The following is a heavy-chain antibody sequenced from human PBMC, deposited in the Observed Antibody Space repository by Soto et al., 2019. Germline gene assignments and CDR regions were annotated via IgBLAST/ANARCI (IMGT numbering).Heavy chain of an antibody. Sequence: EVQLVESGGGLVKRGGSLTLSCAASGFMFSSYRMNWVRQAPGKGLEWVSSINSGGTYRYYADSVQGRFTISRNNARNSFYLQMNSLGVEDTAVYHCARDLTTYGSPHFDYWGQGTLVTVFS. J-gene: IGHJ4*02. CDR3: ARDLTTYGSPHFDY. CDR1: GFMFSSYR. D-gene: IGHD3-10*01. CDR2: INSGGTYR. V-gene: IGHV3-21*06.